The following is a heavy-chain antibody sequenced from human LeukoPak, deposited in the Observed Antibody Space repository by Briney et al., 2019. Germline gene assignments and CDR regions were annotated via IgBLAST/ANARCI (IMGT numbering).Heavy chain of an antibody. CDR1: GGSFSGYY. V-gene: IGHV4-34*01. Sequence: PSETLSLTRAVYGGSFSGYYWSWIRQPPGKGLEWIGEINHSGSTNYNPSLKSRVTISVDTSKNQFSLKLSSVTAADTAVYYCASRPPYCGGDCYPYYFDYWGQGTLVTVPS. J-gene: IGHJ4*02. CDR2: INHSGST. CDR3: ASRPPYCGGDCYPYYFDY. D-gene: IGHD2-21*02.